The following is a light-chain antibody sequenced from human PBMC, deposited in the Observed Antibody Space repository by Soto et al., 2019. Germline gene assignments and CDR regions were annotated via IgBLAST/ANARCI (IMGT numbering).Light chain of an antibody. CDR3: QQRNNWPPDIT. Sequence: EIVLTQSPVTLSLSPGDRATLSCRASQTVSTYLAWYQQKPGQAPRLLIYDASNRATGIPARFSGSGSGTGLTLTISSLEPEAFAVYYCQQRNNWPPDITFGQGTRLDIK. CDR1: QTVSTY. CDR2: DAS. J-gene: IGKJ5*01. V-gene: IGKV3-11*01.